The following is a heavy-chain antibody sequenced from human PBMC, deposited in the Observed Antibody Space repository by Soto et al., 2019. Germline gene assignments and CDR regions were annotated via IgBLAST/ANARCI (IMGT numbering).Heavy chain of an antibody. D-gene: IGHD3-10*01. Sequence: EVQLLESGGGLVQPGGSLRLSCTASGFPFSSSAMNWVRQAPGKGLEWVSGIAGSTFTTYYADSVQGRFTISRDNSRNTLYLELNSLRADDTAVYYCARDRPGDEGDAFDIWGHGTLVTVSS. V-gene: IGHV3-23*01. J-gene: IGHJ3*02. CDR2: IAGSTFTT. CDR1: GFPFSSSA. CDR3: ARDRPGDEGDAFDI.